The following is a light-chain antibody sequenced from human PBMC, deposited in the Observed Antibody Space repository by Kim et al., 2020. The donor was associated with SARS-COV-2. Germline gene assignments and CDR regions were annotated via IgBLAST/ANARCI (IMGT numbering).Light chain of an antibody. CDR1: QYVSSN. J-gene: IGKJ2*01. V-gene: IGKV3-15*01. Sequence: ERVLMPPSATLAVSSGESATLSCTTSQYVSSNFAWYQQQPGLPPRLLIYGASTRATGVPARFSGSGSATEFTLTISSLRSEDLALYYCQHYYNWPYTFGQGTKLEI. CDR3: QHYYNWPYT. CDR2: GAS.